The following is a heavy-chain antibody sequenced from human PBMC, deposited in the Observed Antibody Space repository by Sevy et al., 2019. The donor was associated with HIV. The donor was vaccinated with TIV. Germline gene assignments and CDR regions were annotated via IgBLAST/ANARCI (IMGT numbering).Heavy chain of an antibody. J-gene: IGHJ3*02. CDR1: GYSISSGYY. CDR2: NYHSGST. V-gene: IGHV4-38-2*01. Sequence: SETLTLTCAVSGYSISSGYYWGWLRQPPGKGLEWIGSNYHSGSTYYNPSLKSRVTISVDTSKNQFSLKLSSVTAADTAGDDGAGSYSGGYRGDDAFDIWGQGTMVTVSS. CDR3: AGSYSGGYRGDDAFDI. D-gene: IGHD1-26*01.